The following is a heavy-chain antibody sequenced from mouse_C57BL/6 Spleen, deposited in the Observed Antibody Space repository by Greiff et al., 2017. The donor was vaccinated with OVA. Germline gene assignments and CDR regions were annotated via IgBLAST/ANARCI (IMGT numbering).Heavy chain of an antibody. J-gene: IGHJ4*01. CDR2: IDPSDSYT. V-gene: IGHV1-69*01. Sequence: QVQLQQPGAELVMPGASVKLSCKASGYTFTSYWMHWVKQRPGQGLEWIGEIDPSDSYTNYNQKFKGKSTLTVDKSSSTAYMQLSSLTSEDSAVYYCARSGYDGGAMDYWGQGTSVTVSS. CDR1: GYTFTSYW. CDR3: ARSGYDGGAMDY. D-gene: IGHD2-2*01.